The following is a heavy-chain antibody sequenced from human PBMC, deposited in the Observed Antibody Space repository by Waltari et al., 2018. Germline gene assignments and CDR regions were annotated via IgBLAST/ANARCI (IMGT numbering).Heavy chain of an antibody. CDR2: VSDDGSDK. J-gene: IGHJ6*02. V-gene: IGHV3-30*18. CDR3: AKSFRSHMDFYYYGMDV. Sequence: QVDLVESGGGVVPPGRSLRLSCAVSGFSFSNYGIHWVRQAPGKGLGWVAVVSDDGSDKYYSDSVKGRFTGSRDNSKSTLYLEMSNLRREDTGVYYCAKSFRSHMDFYYYGMDVWGQGTTVTVS. CDR1: GFSFSNYG.